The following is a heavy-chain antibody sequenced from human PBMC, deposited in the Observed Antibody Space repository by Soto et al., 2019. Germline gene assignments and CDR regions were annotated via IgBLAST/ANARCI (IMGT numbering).Heavy chain of an antibody. Sequence: SLRLSCAASGFTFSSYGMHWVRQAPGKGLEWVAVISYDGSNKYYADSVKGRFTISRDNSKNTLYLQMNSLRAEDTAVYYCAKDIEGLVRYYGMDVWGQGTTVTVSS. J-gene: IGHJ6*02. V-gene: IGHV3-30*18. CDR1: GFTFSSYG. CDR3: AKDIEGLVRYYGMDV. CDR2: ISYDGSNK. D-gene: IGHD2-15*01.